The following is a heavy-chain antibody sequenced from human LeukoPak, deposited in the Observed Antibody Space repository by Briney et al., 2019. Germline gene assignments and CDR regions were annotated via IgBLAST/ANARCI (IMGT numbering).Heavy chain of an antibody. Sequence: SETLSLTCIVSGVSISSGYYWGWIRQPPGKGLEWIGSIYHSGSTYYNPSLKSRVTISVDTSKNQFSLKLSSVTAADTAVYYCARHCSSTSCLLRWFDPWGQGTLVTVSS. CDR2: IYHSGST. D-gene: IGHD2-2*01. CDR3: ARHCSSTSCLLRWFDP. CDR1: GVSISSGYY. V-gene: IGHV4-38-2*02. J-gene: IGHJ5*02.